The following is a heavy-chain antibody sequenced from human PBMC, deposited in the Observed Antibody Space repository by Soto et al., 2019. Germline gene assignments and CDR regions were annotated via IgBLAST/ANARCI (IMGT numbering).Heavy chain of an antibody. V-gene: IGHV1-2*04. D-gene: IGHD2-15*01. J-gene: IGHJ6*02. Sequence: ASVKVSCKASGYTFTGYYMHWVRQAPGQGLERMGWINPNSGGTNYAQKFQGWVTMTRDTSISTAYMELSRLRSDDTAVYYCARGAAKGQNYYYYGMAVWSQGTTVSVSS. CDR2: INPNSGGT. CDR3: ARGAAKGQNYYYYGMAV. CDR1: GYTFTGYY.